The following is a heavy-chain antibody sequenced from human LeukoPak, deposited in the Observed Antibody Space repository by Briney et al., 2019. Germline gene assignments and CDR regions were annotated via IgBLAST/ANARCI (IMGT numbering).Heavy chain of an antibody. D-gene: IGHD3-10*01. CDR2: ISSSSGNT. Sequence: ASVKVSCEASGFTFSSYGISWVRQAPGQGLEWMGWISSSSGNTNYAQKFQGRVTMTTDKSTSTAYMELRSLRSDDTAVYYCAREHPHFGELWNDYWGQGTPVTVSS. V-gene: IGHV1-18*01. CDR1: GFTFSSYG. CDR3: AREHPHFGELWNDY. J-gene: IGHJ4*02.